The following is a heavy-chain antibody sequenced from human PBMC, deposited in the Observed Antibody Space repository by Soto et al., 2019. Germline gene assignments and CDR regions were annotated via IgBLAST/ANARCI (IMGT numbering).Heavy chain of an antibody. CDR3: ASSVADTAMRLQTKYFFDS. D-gene: IGHD5-18*01. V-gene: IGHV1-69*01. CDR2: IIPIFGTT. Sequence: QVHLVQSGAEVKKPGSSVKVSCEASGGTFSNFAISWVRQAPGQGLEWMGGIIPIFGTTYYAQRFRGRVTITADESTRRAYMELSSLRSEDTAVYYCASSVADTAMRLQTKYFFDSWGQGTLVTVSS. CDR1: GGTFSNFA. J-gene: IGHJ4*02.